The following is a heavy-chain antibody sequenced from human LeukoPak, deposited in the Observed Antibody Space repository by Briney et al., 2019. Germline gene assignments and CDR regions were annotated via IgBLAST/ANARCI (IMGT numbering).Heavy chain of an antibody. CDR3: AKDLSHHYCDSSGYLGD. Sequence: GGSLRLSCAASGFTFSSYAMSWVRQAPGKGLEWVSAISGSGGSTYYADSVKGRFTISRDNSKNTLYLQMNSLRAEDTAVYYCAKDLSHHYCDSSGYLGDWGQGTLVTVSS. V-gene: IGHV3-23*01. CDR2: ISGSGGST. CDR1: GFTFSSYA. J-gene: IGHJ4*02. D-gene: IGHD3-22*01.